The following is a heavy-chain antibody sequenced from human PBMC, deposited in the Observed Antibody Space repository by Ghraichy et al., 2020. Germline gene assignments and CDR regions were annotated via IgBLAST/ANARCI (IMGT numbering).Heavy chain of an antibody. CDR3: AIDPYYYGSGSYYL. D-gene: IGHD3-10*01. CDR2: ISGSGGST. J-gene: IGHJ4*02. CDR1: GFTFSSYA. V-gene: IGHV3-23*01. Sequence: SLRLSCAASGFTFSSYAMSWVRQAPGKGLEWVSAISGSGGSTYYADSVKGRFTISRDNSKNTLYLQMNSLRAEDTAVYYCAIDPYYYGSGSYYLGGQGTLVTVSS.